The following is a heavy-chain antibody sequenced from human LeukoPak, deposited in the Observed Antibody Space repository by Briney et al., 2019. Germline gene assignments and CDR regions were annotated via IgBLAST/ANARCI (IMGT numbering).Heavy chain of an antibody. CDR3: AKGRGWEASYYYYYMDV. V-gene: IGHV3-11*04. CDR2: ISSSGSTI. CDR1: GFTFSDYY. J-gene: IGHJ6*03. D-gene: IGHD1-26*01. Sequence: GGSLRLSCAASGFTFSDYYMSWIRQAPGKGLEWVSYISSSGSTIYYADSVKGRFTISRDNAKNSLYLQMNSLRAEDTAVYYCAKGRGWEASYYYYYMDVWGKGTTVTISS.